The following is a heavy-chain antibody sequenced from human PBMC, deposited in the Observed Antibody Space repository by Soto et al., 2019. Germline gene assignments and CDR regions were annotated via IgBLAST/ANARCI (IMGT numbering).Heavy chain of an antibody. J-gene: IGHJ6*03. D-gene: IGHD3-3*01. CDR2: ISNKGDAT. V-gene: IGHV3-23*01. CDR3: ARDLYDFWSGYQHVLPQYYYYYMDV. CDR1: GFTFSSYT. Sequence: PGGSLRLSCAASGFTFSSYTMRWVRQAPGKGLEWVAGISNKGDATYYEDSVKGRFTISRDNPQNTLYLQMNSLRAEDTAVYYCARDLYDFWSGYQHVLPQYYYYYMDVWGKGTTVTVSS.